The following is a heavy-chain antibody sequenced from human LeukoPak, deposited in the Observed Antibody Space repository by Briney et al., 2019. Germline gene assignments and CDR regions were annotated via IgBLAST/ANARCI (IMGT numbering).Heavy chain of an antibody. V-gene: IGHV3-53*01. J-gene: IGHJ4*02. D-gene: IGHD3-10*01. CDR1: GFTVSSNY. Sequence: GGSLRLSCAASGFTVSSNYMSWVRQAPGKGLEWVSVIYSGGSTYYADPVKGRFTISRDNSKNTLYLQMNSLRAEDTAVYYCARAMSGRPDYYGSGSYHYDYWGQGTLVTVSS. CDR3: ARAMSGRPDYYGSGSYHYDY. CDR2: IYSGGST.